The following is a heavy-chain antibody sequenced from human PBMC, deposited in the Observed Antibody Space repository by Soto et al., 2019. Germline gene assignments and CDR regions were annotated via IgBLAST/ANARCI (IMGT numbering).Heavy chain of an antibody. CDR1: GFTGSSNY. V-gene: IGHV3-66*01. Sequence: GSLTLSCVASGFTGSSNYITRGRQAPGKGLEWGSVLYSGDSGTTFYADSVKGRFTISRDNSKNTLYLQMNSLRAEDTAVYYCARDRTYYYGSGSYYNPSFDSWGQGTMVTVSS. D-gene: IGHD3-10*01. CDR2: LYSGDSGTT. CDR3: ARDRTYYYGSGSYYNPSFDS. J-gene: IGHJ3*02.